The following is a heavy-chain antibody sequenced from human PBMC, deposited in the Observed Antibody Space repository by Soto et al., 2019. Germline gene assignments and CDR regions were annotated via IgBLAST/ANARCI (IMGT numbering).Heavy chain of an antibody. CDR1: GYSVSTNSAA. D-gene: IGHD3-9*01. J-gene: IGHJ6*02. CDR2: TYYRTKWFN. V-gene: IGHV6-1*01. Sequence: PSQTLSLTCAMSGYSVSTNSAAWSWIIQSPSRGLEWLGRTYYRTKWFNDYAESVKSRININPDTSKNQFSLQLNSVTPEDTAVYYCAKARSEPGEYLYGLAVGAHGTTVPVS. CDR3: AKARSEPGEYLYGLAV.